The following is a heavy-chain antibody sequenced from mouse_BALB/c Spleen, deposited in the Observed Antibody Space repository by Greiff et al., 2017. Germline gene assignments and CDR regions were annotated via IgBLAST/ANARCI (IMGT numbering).Heavy chain of an antibody. CDR3: ARDYYDYDGNAMDY. CDR1: GYTFTDYN. CDR2: IYPYNGGT. Sequence: EVQLQQSGPELVKPGASVKISCKASGYTFTDYNMHWVKQSHGKSLEWIGYIYPYNGGTGYNQKFKSKATLTVDNSSSTAYMELRSLTSEDSAVYYCARDYYDYDGNAMDYWGQGTSVTVSS. V-gene: IGHV1S29*02. D-gene: IGHD2-4*01. J-gene: IGHJ4*01.